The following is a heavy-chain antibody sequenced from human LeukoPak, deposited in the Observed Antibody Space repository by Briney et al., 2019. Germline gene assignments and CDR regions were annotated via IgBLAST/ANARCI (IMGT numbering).Heavy chain of an antibody. D-gene: IGHD3-9*01. CDR2: IYSGGST. CDR1: GFTVSSNF. J-gene: IGHJ4*02. Sequence: AGSLRLSCAASGFTVSSNFMSWVRQAPGKGLEWVSVIYSGGSTYYADSVKGRFTISRDNSKNTLYLQMNSLRVEDTAVYYCALGLVTDYWGQGTPVTVSS. V-gene: IGHV3-66*01. CDR3: ALGLVTDY.